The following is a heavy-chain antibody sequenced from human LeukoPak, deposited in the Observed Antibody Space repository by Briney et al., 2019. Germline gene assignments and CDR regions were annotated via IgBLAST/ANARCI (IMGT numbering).Heavy chain of an antibody. V-gene: IGHV4-38-2*02. CDR3: ARDGYTQGYFDY. Sequence: SETLSLTCTVSDYSISSGYYWGWIRQSPGKGLEWIGSISGSGTTYYNPSLKSRVTISVDTSKNQFSLKLSPVTAADTAVYYCARDGYTQGYFDYWGQGTLVTVS. D-gene: IGHD5-24*01. CDR2: ISGSGTT. J-gene: IGHJ4*02. CDR1: DYSISSGYY.